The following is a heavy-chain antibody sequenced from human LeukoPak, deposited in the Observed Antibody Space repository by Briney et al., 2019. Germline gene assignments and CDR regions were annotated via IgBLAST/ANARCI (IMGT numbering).Heavy chain of an antibody. D-gene: IGHD4-17*01. J-gene: IGHJ4*02. Sequence: ASVKVSCKASGYTFTGYYMQWVRQAPGQGLEWMGWINVNSDATKYAQKFQGRVTMTRDTSISTAYMEVSRLKSDDTAVYYCASGSSDYVDLELDYWGQGTLVTVSS. V-gene: IGHV1-2*02. CDR1: GYTFTGYY. CDR2: INVNSDAT. CDR3: ASGSSDYVDLELDY.